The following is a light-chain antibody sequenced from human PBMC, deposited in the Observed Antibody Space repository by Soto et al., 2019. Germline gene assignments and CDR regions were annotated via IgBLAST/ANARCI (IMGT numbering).Light chain of an antibody. J-gene: IGKJ1*01. CDR2: GAS. CDR1: QSVSSSY. CDR3: QQYSSSPRT. Sequence: EIGLTQSPGTLSLSPGERATLSCRASQSVSSSYLAWYQQKPGQAPRLLIYGASSRATGIPDRFSGSGSGTDVTLTISRLEPEDFAVYYCQQYSSSPRTFGQGTKVEIK. V-gene: IGKV3-20*01.